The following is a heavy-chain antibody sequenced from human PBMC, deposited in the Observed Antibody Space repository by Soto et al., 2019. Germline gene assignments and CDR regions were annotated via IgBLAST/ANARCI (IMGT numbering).Heavy chain of an antibody. V-gene: IGHV1-2*02. CDR2: INPNNGDT. Sequence: ASVKVSCKASGYTFTGYYIHWVRQAPGQGLEWMGWINPNNGDTNYAQNFQGRVTMTRDTSTSTAYMELSSLTFDDTAVYYCARHSGYDYVFGYWGQGTLVTVSS. J-gene: IGHJ4*02. CDR1: GYTFTGYY. CDR3: ARHSGYDYVFGY. D-gene: IGHD5-12*01.